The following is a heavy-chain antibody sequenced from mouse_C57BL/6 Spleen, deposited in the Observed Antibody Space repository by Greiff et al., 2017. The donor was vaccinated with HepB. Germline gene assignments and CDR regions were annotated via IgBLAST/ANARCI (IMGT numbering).Heavy chain of an antibody. V-gene: IGHV1-4*01. CDR1: GYTFTSYT. Sequence: QVQLKQSGAELARPGASVKMSCKASGYTFTSYTMHWVKQRPGQGLEWIGYINPSSGYTKYNQKFKDKATLTADKSSSTAYMQLSSLTSEDSAVYYCARSTMITTATSYYAMDYWGQGTSVTVSS. CDR3: ARSTMITTATSYYAMDY. CDR2: INPSSGYT. D-gene: IGHD2-4*01. J-gene: IGHJ4*01.